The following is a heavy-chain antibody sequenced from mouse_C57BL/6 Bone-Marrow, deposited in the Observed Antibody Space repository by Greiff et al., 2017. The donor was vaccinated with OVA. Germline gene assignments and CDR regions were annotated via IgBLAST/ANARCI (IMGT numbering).Heavy chain of an antibody. CDR2: IYPGSGST. D-gene: IGHD4-1*01. CDR3: ASSELGRDDFDD. Sequence: QVQLQQPGAELVKPGASVKMSCKASGYTFTSYWITWVKQRPGQGLEWIGDIYPGSGSTNYNEKFKSKATLTVDTSSSTAYMQLSSLTSEDSAVYYCASSELGRDDFDDWGQGTTLTVSS. CDR1: GYTFTSYW. V-gene: IGHV1-55*01. J-gene: IGHJ2*01.